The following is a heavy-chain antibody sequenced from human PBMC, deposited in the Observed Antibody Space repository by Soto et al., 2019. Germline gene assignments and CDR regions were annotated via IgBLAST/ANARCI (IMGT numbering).Heavy chain of an antibody. Sequence: QVQLAESGGGAVQPGRSLRLSCAASGFTFSSYAIHWVRQAPGKGLECVGVISYDGSNKYYADSVKGRFTISRDNSKNTLYLQMNSLRAEDTAVYYCARAAPPPGEHFDYWGQGTLVTVSS. V-gene: IGHV3-30-3*01. CDR3: ARAAPPPGEHFDY. CDR1: GFTFSSYA. J-gene: IGHJ4*02. D-gene: IGHD7-27*01. CDR2: ISYDGSNK.